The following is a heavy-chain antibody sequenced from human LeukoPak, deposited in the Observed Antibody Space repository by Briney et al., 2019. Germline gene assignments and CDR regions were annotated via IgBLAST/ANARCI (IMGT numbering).Heavy chain of an antibody. D-gene: IGHD5-18*01. J-gene: IGHJ4*02. CDR2: IKQDVSEK. CDR3: ARDYHDDTASLFDY. V-gene: IGHV3-7*01. CDR1: GFTLTSHW. Sequence: RGSLRLSCAASGFTLTSHWMSWVRQAPGKGLEWVANIKQDVSEKYYVDSVKGRFTISRDNAKNSLYLQMNGLRAEDTAVYYCARDYHDDTASLFDYWGQGTLVTVSS.